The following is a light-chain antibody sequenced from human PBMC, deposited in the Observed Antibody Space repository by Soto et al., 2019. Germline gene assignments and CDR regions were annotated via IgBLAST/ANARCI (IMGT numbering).Light chain of an antibody. J-gene: IGLJ3*02. CDR2: G. Sequence: QPVLTQPPSVSGAPGQRVTISCTGSSSNIGAGYPVHWYQQLPGTAPKLLVAGNRPSGVPDRFSVSKSGASASLAITGLQAEDGADYYCQSYYSSLSRRWVFGGGTKLTVL. CDR3: QSYYSSLSRRWV. V-gene: IGLV1-40*01. CDR1: SSNIGAGYP.